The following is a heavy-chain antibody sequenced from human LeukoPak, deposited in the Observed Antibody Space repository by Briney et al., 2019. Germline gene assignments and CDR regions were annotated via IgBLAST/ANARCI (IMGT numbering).Heavy chain of an antibody. CDR3: AKAWYYYGSGRPEYYFDY. D-gene: IGHD3-10*01. CDR1: GFTFSSYA. V-gene: IGHV3-23*01. CDR2: ISGSGGST. Sequence: GGSLRLSCAASGFTFSSYAMSWVRQAPGKGLEWVSAISGSGGSTYYADSVKGRFTISRDNSKNMLYLQMNSLRAEDTAVYYCAKAWYYYGSGRPEYYFDYWGQGTLVTVSS. J-gene: IGHJ4*02.